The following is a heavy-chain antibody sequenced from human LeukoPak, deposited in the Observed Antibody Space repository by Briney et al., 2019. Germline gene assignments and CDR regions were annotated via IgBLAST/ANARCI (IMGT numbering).Heavy chain of an antibody. Sequence: ASVKVSCKASGYTFTSYDINWVRQATGQGLEWMGWMNPNSGNTAYAQKFQGRVTITRNTSISTAYMELSSLRSEDAAVYYCAREDYYDSGSNDYWGQGTLVTVSS. V-gene: IGHV1-8*03. CDR2: MNPNSGNT. CDR1: GYTFTSYD. CDR3: AREDYYDSGSNDY. D-gene: IGHD3-22*01. J-gene: IGHJ4*02.